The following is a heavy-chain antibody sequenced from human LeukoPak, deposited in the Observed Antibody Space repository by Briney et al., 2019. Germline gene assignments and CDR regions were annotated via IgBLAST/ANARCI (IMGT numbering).Heavy chain of an antibody. V-gene: IGHV3-49*03. J-gene: IGHJ4*02. CDR1: GFTFGDNA. D-gene: IGHD3-22*01. CDR2: IRSKAYGGTI. CDR3: AGGADYYEGSGSYNY. Sequence: GGSLRLSCTASGFTFGDNAMSWFRQAPGKGLEWVGFIRSKAYGGTIKYAASVKGRFIISRDDSRGIAYLQMNSLKSEDTGVYYCAGGADYYEGSGSYNYWGQGTLVTVSS.